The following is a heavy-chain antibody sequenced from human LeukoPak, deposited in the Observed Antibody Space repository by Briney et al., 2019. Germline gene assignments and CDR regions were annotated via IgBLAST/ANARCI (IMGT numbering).Heavy chain of an antibody. CDR3: ARGHSSNWYGFDI. J-gene: IGHJ3*02. Sequence: ASLKVSCKASGYTFTGYYMHWVRQAPGPGLEWMGIINPSSGTTNYAQKFQGRVTMTRDTFTSTVYMELNSLRSEDTAVYYCARGHSSNWYGFDIWGQGTMVTVSS. D-gene: IGHD6-13*01. CDR2: INPSSGTT. CDR1: GYTFTGYY. V-gene: IGHV1-46*01.